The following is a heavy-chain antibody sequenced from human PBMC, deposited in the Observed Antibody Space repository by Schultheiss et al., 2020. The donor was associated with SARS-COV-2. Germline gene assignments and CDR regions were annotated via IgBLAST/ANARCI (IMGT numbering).Heavy chain of an antibody. CDR3: ARDSYYDRTFDY. D-gene: IGHD3-22*01. V-gene: IGHV4-61*08. J-gene: IGHJ4*02. Sequence: SETLSLTCTVSGGSISSGGYYWSWIRQPPGKGLEWIGYIYYSGSTNYNPSLKSRVTISVDTSKNQFSLKLSSVTAADTAVYYCARDSYYDRTFDYWGQGTLVTVSS. CDR2: IYYSGST. CDR1: GGSISSGGYY.